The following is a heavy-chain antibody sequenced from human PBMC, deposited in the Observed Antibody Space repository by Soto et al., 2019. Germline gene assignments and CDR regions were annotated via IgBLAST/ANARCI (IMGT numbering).Heavy chain of an antibody. D-gene: IGHD3-16*01. Sequence: GASVKVSCKAPGSIFSSYVINWVRQAPGQGLEWMGGIIPIFGTANYAQKFQGRVTITADESTSTAYMELSSLRSEDTAVYYCARDPGGATYYYYGMDVWGQGTTVTVSS. CDR3: ARDPGGATYYYYGMDV. J-gene: IGHJ6*02. CDR1: GSIFSSYV. CDR2: IIPIFGTA. V-gene: IGHV1-69*13.